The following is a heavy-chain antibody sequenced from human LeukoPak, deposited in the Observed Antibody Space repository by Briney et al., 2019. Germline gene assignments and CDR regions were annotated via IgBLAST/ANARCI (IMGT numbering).Heavy chain of an antibody. D-gene: IGHD3-10*01. Sequence: GGSLRLSCSASAFSLSNYWMNWVRQGPGKGLEWVATVNKDGGEKYYVDSVKGRFTISRGNGMNPVAYLQLDSLRAEDTSVYYCARGYGSGTFLDLWGQGTTVTVSS. J-gene: IGHJ6*02. V-gene: IGHV3-7*01. CDR2: VNKDGGEK. CDR3: ARGYGSGTFLDL. CDR1: AFSLSNYW.